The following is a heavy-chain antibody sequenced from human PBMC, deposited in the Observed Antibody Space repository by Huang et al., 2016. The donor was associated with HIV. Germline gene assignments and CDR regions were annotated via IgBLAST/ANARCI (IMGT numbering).Heavy chain of an antibody. J-gene: IGHJ6*03. Sequence: QGQLVESGGGVVQPGRSLRLSCAAEGFSFTSYDMQWVRQVPGKGLDWVSFVSNDGNEKYYADSVKGRFTISRDNFKNTLYLQMNSLRTGDTAVYFCLPAGHVSHYYYMDVWGKGTTVIVSS. CDR1: GFSFTSYD. V-gene: IGHV3-30*03. CDR2: VSNDGNEK. CDR3: LPAGHVSHYYYMDV.